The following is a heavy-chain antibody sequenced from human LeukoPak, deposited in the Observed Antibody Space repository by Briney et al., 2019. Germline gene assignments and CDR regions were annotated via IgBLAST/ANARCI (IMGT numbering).Heavy chain of an antibody. V-gene: IGHV4-59*01. D-gene: IGHD3-3*01. CDR3: ARVLPPTYYDFWSGYYTDTWFDP. J-gene: IGHJ5*02. Sequence: SETLSLTCTVSGGSISSYYWSWIRQPPGKGLEWIGYIYYSGSTNYNPSLKSRVTLSVDTSKNQFSLKLSSVTAADTAVYYCARVLPPTYYDFWSGYYTDTWFDPWGQGTLVTVSS. CDR1: GGSISSYY. CDR2: IYYSGST.